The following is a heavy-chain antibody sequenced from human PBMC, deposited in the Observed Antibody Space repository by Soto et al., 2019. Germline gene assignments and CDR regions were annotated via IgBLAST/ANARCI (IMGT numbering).Heavy chain of an antibody. CDR2: IYYSGST. J-gene: IGHJ2*01. V-gene: IGHV4-59*01. CDR1: GGSISSYY. D-gene: IGHD6-19*01. CDR3: ARGRQWLFSHWYFDL. Sequence: SETLSLTCTVSGGSISSYYWSWIRQPPGKGLEWIGYIYYSGSTNYNPSLNSRVTMSVDTSQNQFSLNLGSVTAADTAVYYCARGRQWLFSHWYFDLWGRSTLVTVSS.